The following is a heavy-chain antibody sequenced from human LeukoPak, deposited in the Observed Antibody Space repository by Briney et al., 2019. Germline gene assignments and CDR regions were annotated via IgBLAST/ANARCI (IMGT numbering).Heavy chain of an antibody. J-gene: IGHJ3*02. CDR2: IYYSGNI. D-gene: IGHD3-9*01. Sequence: SETLSLTCTVSGGSISSGDYYWSWIRQPPGKGLEWIGYIYYSGNINYNPSLKSRVTISVDTSKNQFSLKLSSVTAADTAVYYCARRDTIPQGAFDIWGQGTMVTVTS. V-gene: IGHV4-61*08. CDR3: ARRDTIPQGAFDI. CDR1: GGSISSGDYY.